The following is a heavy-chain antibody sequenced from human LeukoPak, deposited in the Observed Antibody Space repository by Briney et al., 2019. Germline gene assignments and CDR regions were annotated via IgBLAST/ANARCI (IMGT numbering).Heavy chain of an antibody. D-gene: IGHD6-19*01. CDR1: GFSFSGHW. J-gene: IGHJ6*02. V-gene: IGHV3-74*01. CDR2: ISPTGSTT. CDR3: ARGSFDSSGWQPIYYYYGMDV. Sequence: GGSLRLSCIASGFSFSGHWMHWARQLPGKGLVWVSRISPTGSTTSYADSVKGRFTVSRDNAKNTLYLQVNNLRAEDTAVYYCARGSFDSSGWQPIYYYYGMDVWGQGTTVTVSS.